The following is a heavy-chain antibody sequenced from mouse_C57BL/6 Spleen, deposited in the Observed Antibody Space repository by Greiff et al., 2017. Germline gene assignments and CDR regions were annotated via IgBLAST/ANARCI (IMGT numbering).Heavy chain of an antibody. J-gene: IGHJ2*01. CDR2: IDPETGGT. CDR1: GYTFTDYE. V-gene: IGHV1-15*01. CDR3: TRDYDDY. Sequence: QVQLQQSGAELVRPGASVTLSCKASGYTFTDYEMHWVKQTPVHGLEWIGAIDPETGGTAYNQKFKGQAILTADKSSSTDYMELRSLTSEDSAVYYCTRDYDDYWGQGTTLTVSS.